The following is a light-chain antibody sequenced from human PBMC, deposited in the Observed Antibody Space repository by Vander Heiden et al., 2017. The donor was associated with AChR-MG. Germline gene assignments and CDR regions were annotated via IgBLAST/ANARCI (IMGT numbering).Light chain of an antibody. CDR2: GAS. CDR1: QTVSSNF. J-gene: IGKJ2*01. V-gene: IGKV3-20*01. CDR3: QQYGSSPYT. Sequence: EIVFTQSPGTLSLSPGERATLSCRASQTVSSNFFAWYQQIPGQAPRLLIYGASSRATGIPDRFSGRGSGTDFTLTISRLEPEDSAVYYCQQYGSSPYTFGQGTKLKI.